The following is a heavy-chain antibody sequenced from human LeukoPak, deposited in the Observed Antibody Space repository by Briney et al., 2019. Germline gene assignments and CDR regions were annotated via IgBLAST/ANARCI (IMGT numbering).Heavy chain of an antibody. V-gene: IGHV4-34*01. Sequence: SETLSLTCAVYGGSFSGYYWSWIRQPPGKGLEWIGEINHSGSTNYNPSLKSRVTISVDTSKNQFSLKLSPVTAADTAVYYCARGSATVTTDWGQGTLVTVSS. CDR1: GGSFSGYY. CDR3: ARGSATVTTD. CDR2: INHSGST. J-gene: IGHJ4*02. D-gene: IGHD4-17*01.